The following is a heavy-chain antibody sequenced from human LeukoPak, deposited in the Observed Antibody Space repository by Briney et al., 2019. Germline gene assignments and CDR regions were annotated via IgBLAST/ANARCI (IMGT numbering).Heavy chain of an antibody. CDR2: INPSGGST. Sequence: ASVKVSCKASGYTFTSYYMHWVRQAPGQGLEWMGIINPSGGSTSYAQKFQGRVTMTRDTSTSTVYMELSSLRPEDTAVYYCARDSSGYYYFDYWGQGTLVTVSS. CDR1: GYTFTSYY. D-gene: IGHD3-22*01. V-gene: IGHV1-46*01. CDR3: ARDSSGYYYFDY. J-gene: IGHJ4*02.